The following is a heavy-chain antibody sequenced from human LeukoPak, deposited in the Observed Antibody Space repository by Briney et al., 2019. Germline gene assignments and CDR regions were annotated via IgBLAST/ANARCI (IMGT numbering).Heavy chain of an antibody. V-gene: IGHV1-2*02. CDR1: GYTFTGYY. D-gene: IGHD6-6*01. Sequence: ASVKVSCKASGYTFTGYYMHWVRQAPGQGLEWMGWINPNSGGTNYAQKFQDRVTMTRDTSISTAYMELSRLRSDDTAVYYCARDGIAARRATRNYYYMDVWGKGTTVTVSS. CDR2: INPNSGGT. J-gene: IGHJ6*03. CDR3: ARDGIAARRATRNYYYMDV.